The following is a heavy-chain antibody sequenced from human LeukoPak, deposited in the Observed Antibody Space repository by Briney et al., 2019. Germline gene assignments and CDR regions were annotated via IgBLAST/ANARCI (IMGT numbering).Heavy chain of an antibody. J-gene: IGHJ4*02. CDR1: GFTFSDYY. CDR3: ARDPKVDFWSGLQGVDY. Sequence: PGGSLRLSCAASGFTFSDYYMSWIRQAPGKGLEWVSYISSSGSTIYYADSVKGRFTISRDTAKNSLYLQMNSVRGEGTAVYYCARDPKVDFWSGLQGVDYWGQGTLVTVSS. CDR2: ISSSGSTI. D-gene: IGHD3-3*01. V-gene: IGHV3-11*04.